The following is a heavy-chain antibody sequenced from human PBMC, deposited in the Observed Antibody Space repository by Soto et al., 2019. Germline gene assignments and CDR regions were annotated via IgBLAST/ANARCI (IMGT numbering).Heavy chain of an antibody. CDR1: GFTFSSYS. J-gene: IGHJ4*02. V-gene: IGHV3-21*01. CDR2: ISSSSSSI. CDR3: ARDTPAKLDY. Sequence: PGGSLRLSCAASGFTFSSYSMNWVRQAPGKGLEWVSSISSSSSSIYYADSVKCRFTISSDNAKNSLYLQMNSLRAEDTAVYYCARDTPAKLDYWGQGTLVTVSS.